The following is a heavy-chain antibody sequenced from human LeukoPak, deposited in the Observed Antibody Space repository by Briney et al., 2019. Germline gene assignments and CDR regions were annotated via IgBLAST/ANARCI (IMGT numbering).Heavy chain of an antibody. CDR2: IKQDGSEK. CDR3: ARDSIAVAGTRRYYYYYYMDV. D-gene: IGHD6-19*01. CDR1: GFTFSSRDW. J-gene: IGHJ6*03. Sequence: PGGSLRLSCVASGFTFSSRDWMTWVRQAPGKGLEWVANIKQDGSEKNYVDSVKGRFTISRDNAKNSVDLQMNSLRVEDTAVYYCARDSIAVAGTRRYYYYYYMDVWGKGTTVTVSS. V-gene: IGHV3-7*03.